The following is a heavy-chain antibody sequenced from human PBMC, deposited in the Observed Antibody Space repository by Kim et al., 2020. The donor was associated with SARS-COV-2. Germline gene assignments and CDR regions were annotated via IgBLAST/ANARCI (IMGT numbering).Heavy chain of an antibody. V-gene: IGHV2-5*01. CDR2: K. J-gene: IGHJ5*02. CDR3: AHRLSGAFYGS. Sequence: KHYNPSLKTRVTITKDTSKNQVVLTMTNMDPVDTATYYCAHRLSGAFYGSWGQGTLVTVSS. D-gene: IGHD4-17*01.